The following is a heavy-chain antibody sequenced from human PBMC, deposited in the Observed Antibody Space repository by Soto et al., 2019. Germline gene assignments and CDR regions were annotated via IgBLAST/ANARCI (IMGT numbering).Heavy chain of an antibody. D-gene: IGHD3-3*01. CDR1: GGSISSDDYY. Sequence: PSETLSLTCTVSGGSISSDDYYWSWIRQRPGKALEWIGYIFYTGSAYYNPSLRSRFTISVDTSKNQFSLKLSSVTAADTAVYYCARPLYYGAYFDYWGQGIPVTVSS. J-gene: IGHJ4*01. V-gene: IGHV4-30-4*01. CDR3: ARPLYYGAYFDY. CDR2: IFYTGSA.